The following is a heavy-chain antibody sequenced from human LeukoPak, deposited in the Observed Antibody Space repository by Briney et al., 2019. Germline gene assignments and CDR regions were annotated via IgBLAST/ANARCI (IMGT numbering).Heavy chain of an antibody. CDR2: IYYSGST. CDR1: GGSISSYY. J-gene: IGHJ5*02. D-gene: IGHD2-15*01. Sequence: SETLSLTCTVSGGSISSYYWSWLRQPPGKGLEWIGYIYYSGSTNYNPSLKSRVTISVDTSKNKFSLKLSSVTAADTAVYYCARRVTRYCSGGSCYSEPNWFDPWGQGTLVTVSS. V-gene: IGHV4-59*01. CDR3: ARRVTRYCSGGSCYSEPNWFDP.